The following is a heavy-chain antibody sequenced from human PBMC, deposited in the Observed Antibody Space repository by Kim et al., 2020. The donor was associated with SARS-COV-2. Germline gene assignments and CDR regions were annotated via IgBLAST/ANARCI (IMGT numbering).Heavy chain of an antibody. J-gene: IGHJ3*02. CDR1: GFSFSDSA. Sequence: GGSLRLSCAASGFSFSDSAMPWVRQASGKGLAWVGRIRSKANSYATTYAASVKGRFTITRDDSKNAAYLQMNSLKTEDTAVDYCTSVPGPTLAFWDAYDIWGQGTMVTVSS. D-gene: IGHD3-3*02. CDR3: TSVPGPTLAFWDAYDI. V-gene: IGHV3-73*01. CDR2: IRSKANSYAT.